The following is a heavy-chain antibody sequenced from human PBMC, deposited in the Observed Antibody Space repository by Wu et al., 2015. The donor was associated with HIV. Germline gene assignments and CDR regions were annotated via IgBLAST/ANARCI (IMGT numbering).Heavy chain of an antibody. CDR3: ARDRFYGSGSYLY. Sequence: QVQLVQFAVGVKKPGSSVKVTCKASGDGFTSYAVSWVRQAPGQGLEWMGGIIPPFGTPNYAQKFQGRVTITTDESTATVYMELSSLRFDDTAVYYCARDRFYGSGSYLYWGQGTLLTVSS. CDR1: GDGFTSYA. CDR2: IIPPFGTP. D-gene: IGHD3-10*01. V-gene: IGHV1-69*05. J-gene: IGHJ4*02.